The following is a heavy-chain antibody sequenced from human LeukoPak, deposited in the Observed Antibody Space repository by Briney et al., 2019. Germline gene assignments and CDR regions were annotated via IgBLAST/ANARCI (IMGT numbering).Heavy chain of an antibody. V-gene: IGHV3-30*18. Sequence: GGSLRLSCAASGFTFSSYGMHWVLQAPGKGLEWVAVISYDGSNKYYADSVKGRFTISRDNSKNTLSLQMNSLRVEDTAVYYCAKPVGYGSGSYHFDYWGQGTLVTVSS. J-gene: IGHJ4*02. D-gene: IGHD3-10*01. CDR2: ISYDGSNK. CDR3: AKPVGYGSGSYHFDY. CDR1: GFTFSSYG.